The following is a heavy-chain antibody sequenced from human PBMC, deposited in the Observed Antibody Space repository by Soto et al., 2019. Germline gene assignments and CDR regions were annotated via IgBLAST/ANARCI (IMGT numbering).Heavy chain of an antibody. CDR1: GHTFTSYG. CDR3: ARSPPRTYCSGTSCYLSPYFDY. J-gene: IGHJ4*02. V-gene: IGHV1-18*04. D-gene: IGHD2-2*01. CDR2: ISAYNGNT. Sequence: ASVKVSCKASGHTFTSYGISWVRQAPGQGLEWMGWISAYNGNTNYAQKLQGRVTMTTDTSTSTAYMELRSLRSDDTAVYYCARSPPRTYCSGTSCYLSPYFDYWGQGTLVTVSS.